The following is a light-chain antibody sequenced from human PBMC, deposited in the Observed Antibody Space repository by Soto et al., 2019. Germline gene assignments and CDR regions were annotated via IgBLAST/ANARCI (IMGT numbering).Light chain of an antibody. V-gene: IGKV3-15*01. CDR2: GAS. CDR1: KSVSSN. Sequence: EIVMTQSPATLSVSPGERATLSFRASKSVSSNLAWYQQKPGQAPRLLIYGASTRATGIPARFSGSGSGTEFTLTISSLQSEDFAVYYCQQYNNWPPNTFGGGTKVEIK. J-gene: IGKJ4*01. CDR3: QQYNNWPPNT.